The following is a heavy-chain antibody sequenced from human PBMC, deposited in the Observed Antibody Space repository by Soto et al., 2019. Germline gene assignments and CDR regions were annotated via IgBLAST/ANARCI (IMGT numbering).Heavy chain of an antibody. V-gene: IGHV4-34*01. Sequence: QVQLQQWGAGLLKPSETLSLTCAVYGGSFSGYYWSWIRQPPGKGLEWIGESNYSGSTNYNPSLKSRVTISVDTSKKQLSLNLNSVTAADTAVYYCARGVSGKGDSFDYWGQGTLVTISS. J-gene: IGHJ4*02. CDR2: SNYSGST. CDR1: GGSFSGYY. D-gene: IGHD3-10*01. CDR3: ARGVSGKGDSFDY.